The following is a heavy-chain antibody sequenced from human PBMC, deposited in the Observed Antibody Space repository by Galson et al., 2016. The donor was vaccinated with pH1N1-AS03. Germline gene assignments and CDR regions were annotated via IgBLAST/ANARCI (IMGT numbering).Heavy chain of an antibody. J-gene: IGHJ4*02. Sequence: SLRLSCAVSGFTLSAYWMYWVRQTPGKRPVWVSRISRDGSTREHADSVKGRFSVSRDNAKNTVYLQMISLRAEDTAVYYCATGRGYYYEYWGQGTLVTVSS. D-gene: IGHD3-10*01. V-gene: IGHV3-74*03. CDR3: ATGRGYYYEY. CDR2: ISRDGSTR. CDR1: GFTLSAYW.